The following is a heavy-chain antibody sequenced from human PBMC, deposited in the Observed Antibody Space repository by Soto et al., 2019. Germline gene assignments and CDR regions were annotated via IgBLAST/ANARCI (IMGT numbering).Heavy chain of an antibody. CDR3: ARAMMITFGGVIVPDYMDV. CDR1: GFTFSSYS. CDR2: ISSSSSYI. V-gene: IGHV3-21*01. Sequence: GGSLRLSCAASGFTFSSYSLSWLRQAPGKGLEWVSSISSSSSYIYYADSVKGRFTISRDNAKNSLYLQMNSLRAEDTAVYYCARAMMITFGGVIVPDYMDVWGKGTTVTVSS. J-gene: IGHJ6*03. D-gene: IGHD3-16*02.